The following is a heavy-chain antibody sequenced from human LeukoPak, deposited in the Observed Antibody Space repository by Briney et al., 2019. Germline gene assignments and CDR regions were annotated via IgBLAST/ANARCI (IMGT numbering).Heavy chain of an antibody. Sequence: SETLSLTCTVPGGSISSYYWSWIRQPPGKGLEWIGEINHSGSTNYNPSLKSRVTISVDTSKNQFSLKLSSVTAADTAVYYCARVYDILTGPDYWGQGTLVTVSS. CDR1: GGSISSYY. V-gene: IGHV4-34*01. J-gene: IGHJ4*02. CDR2: INHSGST. D-gene: IGHD3-9*01. CDR3: ARVYDILTGPDY.